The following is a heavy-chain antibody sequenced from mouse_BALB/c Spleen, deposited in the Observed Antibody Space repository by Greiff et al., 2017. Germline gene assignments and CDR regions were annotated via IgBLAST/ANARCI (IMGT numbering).Heavy chain of an antibody. J-gene: IGHJ4*01. CDR3: TRGDRYDGDYYAMDY. CDR1: GYTFTSYY. D-gene: IGHD2-14*01. V-gene: IGHV1S81*02. CDR2: INPSNGGT. Sequence: QVQLQQPGAELVKPGASVKLSCKASGYTFTSYYMYWVKQRPGQGLEWIGGINPSNGGTNFNEKFKSKATLTVDKSSSTAYMQLSSLTSEDSAVYYCTRGDRYDGDYYAMDYWGQGTSVTVSS.